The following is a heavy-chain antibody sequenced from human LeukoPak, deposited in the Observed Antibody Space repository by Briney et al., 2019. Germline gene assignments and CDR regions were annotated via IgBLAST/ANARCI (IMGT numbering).Heavy chain of an antibody. CDR3: ARENYDSSGSDAFDI. J-gene: IGHJ3*02. CDR2: IKQDGSEK. CDR1: GFTFSSYA. D-gene: IGHD3-22*01. V-gene: IGHV3-7*01. Sequence: GGSLRLSCAASGFTFSSYAMNWVRQAPGKGLEWVANIKQDGSEKYYVDSVKGRFTISRDNAKNSLYLQMNSLRAEDTAVYYCARENYDSSGSDAFDIWGQGTMVTVSS.